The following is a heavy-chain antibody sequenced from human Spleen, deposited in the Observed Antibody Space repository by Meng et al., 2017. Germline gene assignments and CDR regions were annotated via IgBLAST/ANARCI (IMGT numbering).Heavy chain of an antibody. Sequence: HVRLQQWGEGRWRASGTLSLTFAVYVGPFSGYFWSWIRQPTGKGLEWIGEINHRGSTNFNPSLESRVTFSIDTSRNQFSLRLKYVTAADTAVYYCARAPVPAARGHNFFDPWGQGTLVTVSS. CDR3: ARAPVPAARGHNFFDP. V-gene: IGHV4-34*01. J-gene: IGHJ5*02. CDR1: VGPFSGYF. D-gene: IGHD2-2*01. CDR2: INHRGST.